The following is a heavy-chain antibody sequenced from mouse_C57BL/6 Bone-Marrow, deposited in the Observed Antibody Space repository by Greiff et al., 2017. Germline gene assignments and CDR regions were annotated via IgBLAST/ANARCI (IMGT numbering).Heavy chain of an antibody. CDR1: GYTFTSYW. J-gene: IGHJ1*03. V-gene: IGHV1-55*01. Sequence: QVQLQQPGAELVKPGASVKMSCKASGYTFTSYWLTWVKQRPGQGLEWIGDIYPGSGSTNYNEKFKSKATLTVDPSSSTAYMQLSSLTSEDAAVYYCARTYYSNYWYFDVWGTGTTVTVSS. CDR2: IYPGSGST. CDR3: ARTYYSNYWYFDV. D-gene: IGHD2-5*01.